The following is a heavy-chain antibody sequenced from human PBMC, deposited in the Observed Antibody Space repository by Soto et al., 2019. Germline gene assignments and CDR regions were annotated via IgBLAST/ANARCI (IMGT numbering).Heavy chain of an antibody. V-gene: IGHV3-33*01. D-gene: IGHD2-15*01. CDR3: ARLCWGGGSCYPIH. J-gene: IGHJ4*02. Sequence: QVQLVESGGGVVQPGRSLRLSCAASGFTFSNFGMHWVRQAPGKGLEWVAVIWYDGSNKYYADSVKGRFTISRDNSKNTLYLQMNSLRAEDTAEYYCARLCWGGGSCYPIHWGQGTLVTVSS. CDR1: GFTFSNFG. CDR2: IWYDGSNK.